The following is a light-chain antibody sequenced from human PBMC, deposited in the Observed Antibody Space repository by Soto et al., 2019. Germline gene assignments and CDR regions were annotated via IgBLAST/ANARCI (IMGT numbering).Light chain of an antibody. Sequence: SYELTQPPSVSVAPGKTARITCGGNNIGSKSVHWYQQKPRQAPVLVIYYDSDRPSGIPERFSGSNSGNTATLTISRVEAGDEADYYCQVWDRSSDHVVFGGGTKLTVL. V-gene: IGLV3-21*04. J-gene: IGLJ2*01. CDR1: NIGSKS. CDR3: QVWDRSSDHVV. CDR2: YDS.